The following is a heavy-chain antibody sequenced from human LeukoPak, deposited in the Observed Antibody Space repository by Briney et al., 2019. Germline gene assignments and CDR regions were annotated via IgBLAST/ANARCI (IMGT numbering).Heavy chain of an antibody. Sequence: GASVKVSCKASGYTFTSYDINWVRQAPGQGLEWMGGIIPIFGTANYAQKFQGRVTITADKSTSTAYMELSSLRSEDTAVYYCARFHGFGELLPRSYYYYYMDVWGKGTTVTVSS. D-gene: IGHD3-10*01. CDR3: ARFHGFGELLPRSYYYYYMDV. J-gene: IGHJ6*03. CDR1: GYTFTSYD. V-gene: IGHV1-69*06. CDR2: IIPIFGTA.